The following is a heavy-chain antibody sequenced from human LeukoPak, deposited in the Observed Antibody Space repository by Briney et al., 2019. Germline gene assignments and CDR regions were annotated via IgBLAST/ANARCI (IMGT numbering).Heavy chain of an antibody. V-gene: IGHV4-4*07. J-gene: IGHJ4*02. CDR2: FYTSGST. CDR1: GGSISNYY. D-gene: IGHD4-17*01. CDR3: AGDRATVTPYYFDY. Sequence: KTSETLSLTCTVSGGSISNYYWSWIRQPAGKGLEWIGRFYTSGSTNYNPPLNSRVTMSVDTSKNQFSLKLSSVTAADTAVYYCAGDRATVTPYYFDYWGQGTLVTVSS.